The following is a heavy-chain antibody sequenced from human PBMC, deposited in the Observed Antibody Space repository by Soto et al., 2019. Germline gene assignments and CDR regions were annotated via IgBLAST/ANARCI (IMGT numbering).Heavy chain of an antibody. CDR2: VHHSWGS. J-gene: IGHJ6*02. Sequence: QVQLQESGPGLVKPSETLSLSCTVSGGSISSYYWSWFRQSPGKRMEWIGYVHHSWGSSYNPSLQSRVAIARDPCKSQFPLKVPSVTATATAVYCSARQGIGPIHGLVDVWGQGTTFTVSS. V-gene: IGHV4-59*08. CDR1: GGSISSYY. CDR3: ARQGIGPIHGLVDV. D-gene: IGHD5-18*01.